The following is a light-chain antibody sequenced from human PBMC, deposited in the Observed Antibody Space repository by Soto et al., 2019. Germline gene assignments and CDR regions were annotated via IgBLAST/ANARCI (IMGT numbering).Light chain of an antibody. CDR2: RNN. J-gene: IGLJ1*01. Sequence: QSVLTQPPSSSGTPGQRVTIPCSGSSSNIGSNYVYSYQQLPGTAPKLLIYRNNQRPSGVPDRFSGSKSGTSASLAIRGLRSEDEADYYCAAWDDSLSGYVFGTGTKVTVL. CDR1: SSNIGSNY. CDR3: AAWDDSLSGYV. V-gene: IGLV1-47*01.